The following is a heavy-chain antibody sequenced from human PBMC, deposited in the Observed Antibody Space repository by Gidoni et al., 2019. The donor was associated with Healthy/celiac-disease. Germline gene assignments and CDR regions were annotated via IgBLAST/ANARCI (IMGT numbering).Heavy chain of an antibody. J-gene: IGHJ6*02. D-gene: IGHD6-13*01. V-gene: IGHV1-69*04. CDR3: ARDFANAYTGYSSSWDYYYGMDV. CDR1: GTFSSYP. CDR2: IIPILGIA. Sequence: GTFSSYPISWVRQAPGQGLEWMGRIIPILGIANYAQKFQGRVTITADKSTSTAYMELSSLRSEDTAVYYCARDFANAYTGYSSSWDYYYGMDVWGQGTTVTVSS.